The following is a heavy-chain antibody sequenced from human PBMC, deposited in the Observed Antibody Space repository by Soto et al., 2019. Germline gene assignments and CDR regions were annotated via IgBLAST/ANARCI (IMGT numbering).Heavy chain of an antibody. D-gene: IGHD5-12*01. Sequence: SETLSLTCAVYGGSFSGYYWSWIRQPPGKGLEWIGEINHSGSTNYNPSLKSRVTISVDTSKNQFSLKLSSVTAADTAVYYCARVSYVDIVATPSSILDYWGQGTLVTAPQ. CDR2: INHSGST. J-gene: IGHJ4*02. V-gene: IGHV4-34*01. CDR1: GGSFSGYY. CDR3: ARVSYVDIVATPSSILDY.